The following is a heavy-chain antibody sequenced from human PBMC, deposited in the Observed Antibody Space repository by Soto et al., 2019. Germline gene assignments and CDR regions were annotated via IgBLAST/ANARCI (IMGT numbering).Heavy chain of an antibody. D-gene: IGHD6-19*01. CDR1: GFTFSRSA. CDR3: AKARYSSGWLSDYFDY. CDR2: ASDDGSNK. V-gene: IGHV3-30*18. Sequence: LRLSCAASGFTFSRSAMHWVRQAPGKGLEWVAAASDDGSNKYYADSVRGRITISRDNSKNTLYLQMNSLRTEDTAVYYCAKARYSSGWLSDYFDYWGQGTPVTVSS. J-gene: IGHJ4*02.